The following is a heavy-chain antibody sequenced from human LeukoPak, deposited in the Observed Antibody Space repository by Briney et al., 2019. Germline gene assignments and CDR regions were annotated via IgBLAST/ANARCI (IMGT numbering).Heavy chain of an antibody. V-gene: IGHV1-46*01. D-gene: IGHD3-22*01. CDR2: INPSGGST. Sequence: ASVKVSCKASGYTFTSYYMHWVRQAPGQGLEWMAIINPSGGSTSYAQKFQGRVTMTRDTSTSTVYMELSSLRSEDTAVYYCAREGGPHYYDSSGQTRDFDYWGQGTLVTVSS. J-gene: IGHJ4*02. CDR1: GYTFTSYY. CDR3: AREGGPHYYDSSGQTRDFDY.